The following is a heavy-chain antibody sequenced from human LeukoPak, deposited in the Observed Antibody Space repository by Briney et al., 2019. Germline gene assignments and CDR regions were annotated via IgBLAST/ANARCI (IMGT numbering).Heavy chain of an antibody. V-gene: IGHV3-7*03. D-gene: IGHD6-13*01. CDR3: ARAADIAAVIDY. Sequence: DSVKGRFTISRDNAKNSLYLQMNSLRSEDTAVYYCARAADIAAVIDYWGQGTLVTVSS. J-gene: IGHJ4*02.